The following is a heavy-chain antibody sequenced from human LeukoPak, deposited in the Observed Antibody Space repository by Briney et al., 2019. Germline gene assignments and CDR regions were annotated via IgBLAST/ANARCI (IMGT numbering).Heavy chain of an antibody. CDR1: GFTFSSYA. D-gene: IGHD1-1*01. J-gene: IGHJ4*02. V-gene: IGHV3-23*01. CDR2: IRGNNGNT. Sequence: PGGSLRLSCAASGFTFSSYAMSWVRQAPGKGLESVSLIRGNNGNTYYADSVKGRFTISRDNSKNTLYLQMNSLRGEDTAVYYCAKGAGSPYYFDYWGQGTLVTVSS. CDR3: AKGAGSPYYFDY.